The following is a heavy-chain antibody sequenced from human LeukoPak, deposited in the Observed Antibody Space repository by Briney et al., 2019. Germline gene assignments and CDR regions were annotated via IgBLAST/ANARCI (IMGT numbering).Heavy chain of an antibody. CDR3: ARGRPRIAVAGTNFDY. Sequence: ASVKVSCKASGYTFTSYGISWVRQAPGQGLEWMGWISAYNGNTNYAQKLQGRVTMTTDTSTSTAYMELRSLRSDDTAVCYCARGRPRIAVAGTNFDYWGQGTLVTVSS. V-gene: IGHV1-18*01. CDR2: ISAYNGNT. D-gene: IGHD6-19*01. J-gene: IGHJ4*02. CDR1: GYTFTSYG.